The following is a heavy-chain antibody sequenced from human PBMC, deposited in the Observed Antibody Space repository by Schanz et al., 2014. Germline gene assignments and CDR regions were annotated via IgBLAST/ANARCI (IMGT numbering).Heavy chain of an antibody. CDR3: AKDRQNRVNRVGYYYGMDV. CDR2: ISWNSGSI. D-gene: IGHD3-16*01. CDR1: GFSFVDAW. J-gene: IGHJ6*02. Sequence: EVQVVESGGGLVQPGGSLRLSCAASGFSFVDAWMSWVRQAPGKGLEWVSGISWNSGSIGYADSVKGRFTISRDDAKNSLYLQMNSLRAEDTALYYCAKDRQNRVNRVGYYYGMDVWGQGTTVTVSS. V-gene: IGHV3-9*01.